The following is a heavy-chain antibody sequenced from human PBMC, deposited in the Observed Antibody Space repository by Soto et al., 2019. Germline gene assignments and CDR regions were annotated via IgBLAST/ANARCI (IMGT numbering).Heavy chain of an antibody. D-gene: IGHD4-17*01. CDR1: GANTSSSSDY. J-gene: IGHJ4*02. V-gene: IGHV4-39*01. CDR2: INYSGST. Sequence: SETLSLTCSVSGANTSSSSDYWGWIRQPPGKGLEWIGNINYSGSTYYNPSLKSRVTISVDTSKNQFSLNLSSVTAADTAVYYCARTYYGGPGYWGQGTLVTVSS. CDR3: ARTYYGGPGY.